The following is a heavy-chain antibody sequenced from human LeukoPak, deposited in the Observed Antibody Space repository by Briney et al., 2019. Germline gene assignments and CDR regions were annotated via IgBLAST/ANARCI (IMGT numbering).Heavy chain of an antibody. Sequence: GGSLRLSCAASGFTFSSYGMHWVRQAPGKGLEWVTFIQYDGSNKYYADSVKGRFTISRDNSKNTLYLQMNSLRAEDTAVYYCAKTKSPAGPYGAGAFDIWGQGTMVTVSS. D-gene: IGHD3-10*01. J-gene: IGHJ3*02. CDR1: GFTFSSYG. CDR2: IQYDGSNK. CDR3: AKTKSPAGPYGAGAFDI. V-gene: IGHV3-30*02.